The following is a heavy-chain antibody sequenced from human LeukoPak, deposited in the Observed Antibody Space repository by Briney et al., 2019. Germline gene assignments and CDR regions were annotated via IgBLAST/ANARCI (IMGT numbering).Heavy chain of an antibody. Sequence: GGSLRLSCAASGFTFSSYAMSWVRQAPGKGLEWVSAISGSGGSTYYADSVKGRFTISRDNSKNTLYLQMNSLRAEDTAVYYCAKQYYYDSSASPFDYWGQGTLVTVSS. CDR3: AKQYYYDSSASPFDY. CDR2: ISGSGGST. D-gene: IGHD3-22*01. V-gene: IGHV3-23*01. CDR1: GFTFSSYA. J-gene: IGHJ4*02.